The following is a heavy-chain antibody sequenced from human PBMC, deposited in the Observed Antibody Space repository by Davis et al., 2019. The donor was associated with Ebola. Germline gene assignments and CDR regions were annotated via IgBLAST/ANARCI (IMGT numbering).Heavy chain of an antibody. J-gene: IGHJ4*02. Sequence: GESLKISCAASGFTFSSYGMHWVRQAPGKGLEWVAVIWYDGSNKYYADSVKGRFTISRDNSKNTLFLQMNSLRAEDTAVYYCARGGSSGWKNFDYWGQGTLVTVSS. CDR3: ARGGSSGWKNFDY. CDR1: GFTFSSYG. V-gene: IGHV3-33*01. D-gene: IGHD6-19*01. CDR2: IWYDGSNK.